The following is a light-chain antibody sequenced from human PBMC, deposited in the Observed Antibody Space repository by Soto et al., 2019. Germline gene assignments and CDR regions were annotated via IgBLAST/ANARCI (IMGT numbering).Light chain of an antibody. V-gene: IGKV3-20*01. CDR3: QQYGSSPGT. Sequence: EIGLTQSPGTLSLSPGERATLSCRASQSVSSSYLAWYQQKPGQAPRLLIYGASSRATGIPDRFSGSESGTGFTLTISRLEPEDFAVYYCQQYGSSPGTFGQGTKVEIK. J-gene: IGKJ1*01. CDR1: QSVSSSY. CDR2: GAS.